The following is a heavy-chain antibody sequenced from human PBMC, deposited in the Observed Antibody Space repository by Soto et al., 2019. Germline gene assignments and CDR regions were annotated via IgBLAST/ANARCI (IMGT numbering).Heavy chain of an antibody. D-gene: IGHD6-19*01. J-gene: IGHJ6*02. Sequence: QVQLQQWGAGLLKSSETLSLTCAVYGGSFSGYYWSWIRQPPGKGLEWIGEIDHGGSPYFIPSLKSRVTISIDTSKNQFSLHLRSVTAADTAVYYCARRRSDSSGWGVRYYYAMDVWGQGTTVTVSS. CDR2: IDHGGSP. V-gene: IGHV4-34*02. CDR1: GGSFSGYY. CDR3: ARRRSDSSGWGVRYYYAMDV.